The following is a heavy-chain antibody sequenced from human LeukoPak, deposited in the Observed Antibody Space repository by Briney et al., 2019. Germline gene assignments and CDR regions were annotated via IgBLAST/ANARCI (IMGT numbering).Heavy chain of an antibody. CDR2: ITSSSGYI. Sequence: PGGSLRLSCAAAGFTFSSYTMNWVRQAPGKGLEWVSSITSSSGYIYYADSVKGRFTISRDNAKNSLYLQMNSLRTEDTAVYYCGSEVREGEDYWGQGTLVTVSS. V-gene: IGHV3-21*06. CDR3: GSEVREGEDY. CDR1: GFTFSSYT. D-gene: IGHD3-10*01. J-gene: IGHJ4*02.